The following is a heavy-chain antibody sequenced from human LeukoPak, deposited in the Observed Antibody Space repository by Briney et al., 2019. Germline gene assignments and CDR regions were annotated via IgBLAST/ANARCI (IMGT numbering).Heavy chain of an antibody. Sequence: AVKVSCKASGGTFSSYAISWVRQAPGQGLEWMGRIIPIFGTANYAQKFQGRVTITADKSTSTAYMELGSLRSEDTAVYYCARETGSGYFDYWGQGTLVTVSS. V-gene: IGHV1-69*06. CDR3: ARETGSGYFDY. CDR2: IIPIFGTA. CDR1: GGTFSSYA. J-gene: IGHJ4*02. D-gene: IGHD3-10*01.